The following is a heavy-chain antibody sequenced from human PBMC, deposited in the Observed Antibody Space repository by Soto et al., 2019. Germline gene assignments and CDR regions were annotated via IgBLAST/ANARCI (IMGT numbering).Heavy chain of an antibody. J-gene: IGHJ5*02. Sequence: QVQLVQSGAEVKKPGSSVKVSCKACGGAFSSYAISWMRQAPGQGLEWMGGIIPIFGTANYAQKFQGRVTITADESTSTAYMELSSLRSEDTAVYYCARVGAAAAPWGQGTLVTVSS. V-gene: IGHV1-69*01. D-gene: IGHD6-13*01. CDR2: IIPIFGTA. CDR1: GGAFSSYA. CDR3: ARVGAAAAP.